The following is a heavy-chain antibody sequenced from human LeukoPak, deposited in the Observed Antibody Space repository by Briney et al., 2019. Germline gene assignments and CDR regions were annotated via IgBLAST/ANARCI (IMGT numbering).Heavy chain of an antibody. Sequence: GGSLRLSCTASGFTFSNYWMSWVRQVPGKGLEWVVNINQDGSEKYYVDSVKGRFTISRDNAKNSLFLHMNSLRADDTAVYYCARDGAVRGIEYWGQGTLVTVSS. J-gene: IGHJ4*02. CDR1: GFTFSNYW. CDR2: INQDGSEK. D-gene: IGHD3-10*01. V-gene: IGHV3-7*01. CDR3: ARDGAVRGIEY.